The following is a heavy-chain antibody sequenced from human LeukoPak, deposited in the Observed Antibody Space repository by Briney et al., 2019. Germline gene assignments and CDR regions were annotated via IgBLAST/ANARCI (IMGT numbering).Heavy chain of an antibody. J-gene: IGHJ6*02. CDR3: ARVGPLWFGELFTPLPYYYYYGMDV. Sequence: SGGSLRLSCAASGFTFSSYAMHWVRQAPGKGLEWVAVISYDGSNKYYADSVKGRFTISRDNSKNTLYLQMNSLRDEDTAVYYCARVGPLWFGELFTPLPYYYYYGMDVWGQGTTVTVSS. CDR1: GFTFSSYA. V-gene: IGHV3-30-3*01. CDR2: ISYDGSNK. D-gene: IGHD3-10*01.